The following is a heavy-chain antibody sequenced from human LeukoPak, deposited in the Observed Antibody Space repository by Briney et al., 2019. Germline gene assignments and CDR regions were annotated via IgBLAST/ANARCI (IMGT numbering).Heavy chain of an antibody. CDR3: AKSRGFGPSTLHFDY. V-gene: IGHV1-69*13. CDR1: GGTFSNYI. J-gene: IGHJ4*02. CDR2: IIPILGTA. Sequence: SVKVSCKASGGTFSNYIFSWVRQAPGQGPEWMGGIIPILGTAHYAQKFQGRITLTADESTSTAYMELSNLRSEDTAVYYCAKSRGFGPSTLHFDYWGQGTLVTVSS. D-gene: IGHD3-10*01.